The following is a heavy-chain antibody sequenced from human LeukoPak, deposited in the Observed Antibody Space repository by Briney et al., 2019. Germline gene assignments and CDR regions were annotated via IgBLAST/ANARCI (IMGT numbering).Heavy chain of an antibody. CDR2: ITGSSGRT. J-gene: IGHJ4*02. CDR1: GFTFSKYA. Sequence: PGGSLRLSCVASGFTFSKYAMSWVRQAPGKGLEWVSGITGSSGRTFYADSVTGRFTISRDNSKNTLYLQMNRLRAADTALYYCAKDTGDSDGDFDYWGQGIMVTVSS. V-gene: IGHV3-23*01. CDR3: AKDTGDSDGDFDY. D-gene: IGHD2-15*01.